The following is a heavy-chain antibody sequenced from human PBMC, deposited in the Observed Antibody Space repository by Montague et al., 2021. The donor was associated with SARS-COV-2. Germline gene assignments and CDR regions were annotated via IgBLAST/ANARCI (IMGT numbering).Heavy chain of an antibody. CDR3: EVELNYFFDY. V-gene: IGHV4-39*01. D-gene: IGHD1-7*01. CDR2: IYHNGKT. CDR1: GDSITNTRYF. Sequence: SETLSLTCNVSGDSITNTRYFWGWIRQPPGKALEWIGSIYHNGKTYYNPSLERRALLSIDTSKNQFSLRLSSVIASDTAVYYCEVELNYFFDYWGQGFLVSVSS. J-gene: IGHJ4*02.